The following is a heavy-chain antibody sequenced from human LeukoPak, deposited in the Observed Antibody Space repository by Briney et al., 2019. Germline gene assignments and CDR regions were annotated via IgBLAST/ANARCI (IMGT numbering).Heavy chain of an antibody. V-gene: IGHV3-21*04. CDR1: GFNFKSYS. Sequence: GGSLRLSCAASGFNFKSYSMNWVRQAPGKGLVWVSFISSTSSDLLYADSVKGRFTISRDNSKNTLYLQMNSLRAEDTAVYYCAKVPIAAAGPNWFDPWGQGTLVTVSS. J-gene: IGHJ5*02. CDR3: AKVPIAAAGPNWFDP. D-gene: IGHD6-13*01. CDR2: ISSTSSDL.